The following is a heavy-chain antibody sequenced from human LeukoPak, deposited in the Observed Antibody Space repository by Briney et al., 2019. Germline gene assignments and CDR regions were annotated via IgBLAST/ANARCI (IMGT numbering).Heavy chain of an antibody. CDR3: ARHQWLRDFDY. D-gene: IGHD5-12*01. CDR1: GGSISSSSYY. Sequence: SETLSPTCTVSGGSISSSSYYWGWIRQPPGKGLEWIGSIYYSGSTYYNPSLKSRVTISVDTSKNQFSLKLSSVTAADTAVYYCARHQWLRDFDYWGQGTLVTVSS. CDR2: IYYSGST. J-gene: IGHJ4*02. V-gene: IGHV4-39*01.